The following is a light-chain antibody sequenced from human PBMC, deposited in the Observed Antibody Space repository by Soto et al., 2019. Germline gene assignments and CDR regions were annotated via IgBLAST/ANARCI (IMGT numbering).Light chain of an antibody. V-gene: IGKV3-11*01. CDR2: DAS. CDR1: QSVRTY. J-gene: IGKJ1*01. Sequence: EIVLTQSPATLSLSPGERATLSCRASQSVRTYLAWYQQKPGQAPRLLIYDASSRPTGIPARFSGSGSGTDFTLTTSSLEPEDFAVYYCQQRSNWPVTFGQGTKV. CDR3: QQRSNWPVT.